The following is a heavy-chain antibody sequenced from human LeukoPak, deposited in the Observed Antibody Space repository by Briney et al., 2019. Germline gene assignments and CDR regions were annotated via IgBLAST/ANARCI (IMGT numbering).Heavy chain of an antibody. J-gene: IGHJ5*02. CDR2: IYYSGST. CDR1: GGSISSYY. D-gene: IGHD3-22*01. CDR3: ARDGLYYYDSSGPFDP. V-gene: IGHV4-59*01. Sequence: PSETLSLTCTVSGGSISSYYWSWIRQPPGKGLEWIGYIYYSGSTNYNPSLKSRVTISVDTSKNQFSLKLSSVTAADTAVYYCARDGLYYYDSSGPFDPWGQGTLVTVSS.